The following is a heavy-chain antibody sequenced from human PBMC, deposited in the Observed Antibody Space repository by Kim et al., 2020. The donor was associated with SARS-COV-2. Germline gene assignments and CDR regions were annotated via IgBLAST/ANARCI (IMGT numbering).Heavy chain of an antibody. V-gene: IGHV1-18*04. CDR2: TSAYNDDT. J-gene: IGHJ3*02. D-gene: IGHD3-10*01. Sequence: ASVKVSCKASGYSFTDYGISWVRQAPGQGLEWLGWTSAYNDDTNYAPKLRGRVAVTTDTSTSTTYMELRSLRSDDTAVYYCARDRGIFPDTFDIWGQGTMVTVSS. CDR1: GYSFTDYG. CDR3: ARDRGIFPDTFDI.